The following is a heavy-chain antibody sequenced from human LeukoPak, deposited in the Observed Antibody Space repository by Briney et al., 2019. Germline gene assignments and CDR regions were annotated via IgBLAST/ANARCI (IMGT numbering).Heavy chain of an antibody. J-gene: IGHJ4*02. CDR2: IYYSGST. V-gene: IGHV4-39*07. Sequence: SETLSLTCTVSGGSISSSSYYWGWIRQPPGKGLEWIGSIYYSGSTYYNPSLKSRVTISVDTSKNQFSLKLSSVTAADTAVYYCARDRFRGYYDYWGQGTLVTVSS. CDR1: GGSISSSSYY. D-gene: IGHD3-22*01. CDR3: ARDRFRGYYDY.